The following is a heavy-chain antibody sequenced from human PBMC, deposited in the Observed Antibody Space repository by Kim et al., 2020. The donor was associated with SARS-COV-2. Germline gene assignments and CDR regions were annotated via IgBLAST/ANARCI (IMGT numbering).Heavy chain of an antibody. V-gene: IGHV4-39*01. CDR3: ARHWGPGVLWFGELFPFFDY. Sequence: SETQSLTCTVSGGSISSSSYYWGWIRQPPGKGLEWIGSIYYSGSTYYNPSLKSRVTISVDTSKNQFSLKLSSVTAADTAVYYCARHWGPGVLWFGELFPFFDYWGQGTLVTVSS. CDR1: GGSISSSSYY. CDR2: IYYSGST. D-gene: IGHD3-10*01. J-gene: IGHJ4*02.